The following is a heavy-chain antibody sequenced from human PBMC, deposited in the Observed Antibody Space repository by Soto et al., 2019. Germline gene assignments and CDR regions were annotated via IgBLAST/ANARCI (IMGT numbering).Heavy chain of an antibody. V-gene: IGHV4-59*01. CDR1: GGSISSYY. J-gene: IGHJ4*02. Sequence: PSETLSLTCTVSGGSISSYYWSWIRQPPGKGLEWIGYIYSSGSTNYNPSLKSRVTISVDTSKNQFSLKLSSVTAADTAVYYCARGSDSSGYYLYYFDYWGQGTLVT. CDR3: ARGSDSSGYYLYYFDY. D-gene: IGHD3-22*01. CDR2: IYSSGST.